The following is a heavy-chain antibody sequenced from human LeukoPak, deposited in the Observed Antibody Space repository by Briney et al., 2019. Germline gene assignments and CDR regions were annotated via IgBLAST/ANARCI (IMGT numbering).Heavy chain of an antibody. D-gene: IGHD3-10*01. J-gene: IGHJ5*02. Sequence: GGSLRLSCAASGFTFDDYGMSWVRQAPGKGLEWVSVIYSGGSTYYADSVTGRFTISRDNSKNTLYLQMNSLRAEDTAVYYCARVTGGYYGSGSPYNWFDPWGQGTLVTVSS. CDR2: IYSGGST. V-gene: IGHV3-53*01. CDR3: ARVTGGYYGSGSPYNWFDP. CDR1: GFTFDDYG.